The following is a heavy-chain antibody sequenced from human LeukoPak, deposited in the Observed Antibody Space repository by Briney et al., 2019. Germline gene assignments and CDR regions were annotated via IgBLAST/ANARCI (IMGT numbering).Heavy chain of an antibody. Sequence: PGGLLRLSCEASGLSIGDYTMHLVRQVPGKGLEWVSLISRNGVATKYADSVRGRFTISRDNAKNSLYLQMSSLRAEDTAVYYCARDRGPAHSGWHGPPSNWFDPWGQGTLVTVSS. CDR3: ARDRGPAHSGWHGPPSNWFDP. CDR2: ISRNGVAT. J-gene: IGHJ5*02. CDR1: GLSIGDYT. V-gene: IGHV3-43*01. D-gene: IGHD6-19*01.